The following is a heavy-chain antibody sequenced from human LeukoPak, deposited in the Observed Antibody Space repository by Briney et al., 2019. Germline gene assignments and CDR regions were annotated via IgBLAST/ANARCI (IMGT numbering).Heavy chain of an antibody. CDR2: INAGNGNT. Sequence: GESLKISCKASGYTFTSYAVHWVRQAPGQRLEWMGWINAGNGNTKYLQKFQGRVTITRDTSASTAYMELSSLRSEDTAVYYCTLTDYGDYWGQGTLVTVSS. V-gene: IGHV1-3*01. CDR3: TLTDYGDY. J-gene: IGHJ4*02. CDR1: GYTFTSYA.